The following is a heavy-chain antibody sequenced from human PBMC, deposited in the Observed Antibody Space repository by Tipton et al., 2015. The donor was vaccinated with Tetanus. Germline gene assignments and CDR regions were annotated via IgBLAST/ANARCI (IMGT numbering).Heavy chain of an antibody. V-gene: IGHV4-59*01. Sequence: TLSLTCVVSGGPIRGYYWSWIWQRPGKELEWIGRIYYSGSTKNNPTLKSRVTMSVDTSKNHFSLKLRSVTAADTAVYYCTRGGSSVGPWGQGTQVCFSS. CDR3: TRGGSSVGP. CDR1: GGPIRGYY. CDR2: IYYSGST. J-gene: IGHJ5*02. D-gene: IGHD3-10*01.